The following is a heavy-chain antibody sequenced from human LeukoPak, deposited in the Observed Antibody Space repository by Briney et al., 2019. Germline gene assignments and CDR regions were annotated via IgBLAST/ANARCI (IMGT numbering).Heavy chain of an antibody. V-gene: IGHV4-34*01. J-gene: IGHJ5*02. CDR1: GGSFSGYY. D-gene: IGHD2-2*01. Sequence: SETLSLTCAVYGGSFSGYYWSWIRQPPGKGLEWIGEINHSGSTNYNPSLKSRVTISVDTSKNQCSLKLSSVTAADTAVYYCARRAIVVVPAAMGNNWFDPWGQGTLVTVSS. CDR2: INHSGST. CDR3: ARRAIVVVPAAMGNNWFDP.